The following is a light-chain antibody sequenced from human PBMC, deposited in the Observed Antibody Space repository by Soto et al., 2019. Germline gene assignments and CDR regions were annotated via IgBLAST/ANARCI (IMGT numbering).Light chain of an antibody. CDR3: CSYVGSTTWV. CDR2: EGS. Sequence: QSALTQPASVSGSPGQSITISCTGTSSNFGSYNLVSWYQQHPGKAPKLMIYEGSKRPSGVSNRFSGSKSGNTASLTISGLQAEDEAHYYCCSYVGSTTWVFGGGTKVTVL. CDR1: SSNFGSYNL. V-gene: IGLV2-23*01. J-gene: IGLJ3*02.